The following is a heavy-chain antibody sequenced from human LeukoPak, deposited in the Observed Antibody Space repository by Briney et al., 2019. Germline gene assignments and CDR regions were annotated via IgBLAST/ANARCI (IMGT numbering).Heavy chain of an antibody. Sequence: PSETLSVTCAVSGASVSSDGFWWNWVRQPPGKGLEWIGQIGYSGTTSYKPSLKSRLTISTDASKNHFSLRLTSVTPADTAVYYCARIGGVFHHWGQGTLVAVSS. J-gene: IGHJ1*01. CDR2: IGYSGTT. CDR3: ARIGGVFHH. D-gene: IGHD3-10*01. V-gene: IGHV4-61*03. CDR1: GASVSSDGFW.